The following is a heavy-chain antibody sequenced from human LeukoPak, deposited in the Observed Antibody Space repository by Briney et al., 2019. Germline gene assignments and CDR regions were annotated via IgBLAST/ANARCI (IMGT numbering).Heavy chain of an antibody. CDR3: AKDREYCSGGSCYSNWFDP. J-gene: IGHJ5*02. Sequence: GGSLRLSCTTSEFTFSNYAMTWVRQAPGKGLQWVSGISSGGGTYYADSVKGRFTISRDNSKNTLYLQMNSLRAEDTAVYYCAKDREYCSGGSCYSNWFDPWGQGTLVTVSS. CDR2: ISSGGGT. D-gene: IGHD2-15*01. CDR1: EFTFSNYA. V-gene: IGHV3-23*01.